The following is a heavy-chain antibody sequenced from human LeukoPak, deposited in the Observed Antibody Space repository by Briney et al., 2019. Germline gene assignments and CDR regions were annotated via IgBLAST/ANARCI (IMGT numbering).Heavy chain of an antibody. Sequence: GSLRLSCAASGFTFSDSWMSWVRQAPGKGLEWVANMNEDGSEKDYVDSVKGRFTISRDNARNSQYLQMGSLRAEDTAVYYCATYTHWVAGDVWGQGTTVTVSS. CDR3: ATYTHWVAGDV. V-gene: IGHV3-7*01. CDR2: MNEDGSEK. J-gene: IGHJ6*02. D-gene: IGHD3-16*01. CDR1: GFTFSDSW.